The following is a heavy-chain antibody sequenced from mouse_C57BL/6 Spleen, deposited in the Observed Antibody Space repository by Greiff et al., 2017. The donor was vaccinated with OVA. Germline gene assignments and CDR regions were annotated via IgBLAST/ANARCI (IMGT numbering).Heavy chain of an antibody. Sequence: VQLQQSGPELVKPGASVKISCKASGYTFTDYYMNWVKQSHGKSLEWIGDINPNNGGTSYNQKFKGKATLTVDKSSSTAYMELRSLTSEDSAVYYCARSINYYGSSYGAMDYWGQGTSVTVSS. V-gene: IGHV1-26*01. J-gene: IGHJ4*01. CDR1: GYTFTDYY. CDR3: ARSINYYGSSYGAMDY. CDR2: INPNNGGT. D-gene: IGHD1-1*01.